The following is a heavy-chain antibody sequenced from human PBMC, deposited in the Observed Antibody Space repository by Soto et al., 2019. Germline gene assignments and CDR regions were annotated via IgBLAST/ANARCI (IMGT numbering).Heavy chain of an antibody. CDR3: ARTRRYSYAKICGYYYGMDV. Sequence: PSETLSLTCTVSGGSISSYYWSWIRQPPGKGLEWIGYIYYSGSTNYNPSLKSRVTISVDTSKNQFSLKLSSVTAADTAVYYCARTRRYSYAKICGYYYGMDVWGQGTTVTVSS. CDR1: GGSISSYY. J-gene: IGHJ6*02. V-gene: IGHV4-59*01. CDR2: IYYSGST. D-gene: IGHD5-18*01.